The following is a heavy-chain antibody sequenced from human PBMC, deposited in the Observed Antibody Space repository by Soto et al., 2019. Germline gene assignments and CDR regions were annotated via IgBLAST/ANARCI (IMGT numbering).Heavy chain of an antibody. CDR1: GFTFSSYA. J-gene: IGHJ6*02. CDR3: AKGGTRGYYYYGMDV. D-gene: IGHD3-10*01. CDR2: ISGSGGST. V-gene: IGHV3-23*01. Sequence: GGSLRLSCAASGFTFSSYAMSWVRQAPGKGLEWVSAISGSGGSTYYADSVKGRFTISRVNSKNTLYLQMNSLRAEDTAVYYCAKGGTRGYYYYGMDVWGQGTTVTVSS.